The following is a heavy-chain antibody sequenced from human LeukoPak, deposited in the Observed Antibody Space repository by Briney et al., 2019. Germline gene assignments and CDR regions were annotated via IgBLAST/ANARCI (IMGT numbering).Heavy chain of an antibody. V-gene: IGHV3-30-3*01. J-gene: IGHJ3*01. D-gene: IGHD3-10*01. Sequence: GGSLRLSCAASGFTFSRYWMTWVRQAPGKGLELVALISYDGSRQYYTDSVKGRFIISRDDSKNTVYLQMNSLGVDDTALYYCARGPDPVVRGPRRAFDLWGQGTMVTVSS. CDR3: ARGPDPVVRGPRRAFDL. CDR1: GFTFSRYW. CDR2: ISYDGSRQ.